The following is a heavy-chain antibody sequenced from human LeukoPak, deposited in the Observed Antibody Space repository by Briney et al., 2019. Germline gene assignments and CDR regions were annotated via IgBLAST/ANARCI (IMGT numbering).Heavy chain of an antibody. Sequence: GGSLRLSCAASGFTFSGYDMNWVRQAPGKGLEWVSAITASGAATYIADSVKGRFVISRDNSKNTLYLQMNSLRAEDTAVYFCAKDSLVATSHFDSWGRGTLVTVSS. V-gene: IGHV3-23*01. D-gene: IGHD5-12*01. J-gene: IGHJ4*02. CDR3: AKDSLVATSHFDS. CDR2: ITASGAAT. CDR1: GFTFSGYD.